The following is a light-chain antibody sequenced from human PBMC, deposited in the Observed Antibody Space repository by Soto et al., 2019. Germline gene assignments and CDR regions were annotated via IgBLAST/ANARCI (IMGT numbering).Light chain of an antibody. J-gene: IGKJ4*01. V-gene: IGKV1-33*01. CDR2: DAS. Sequence: DIQMTQSPSSLSASVGDRVTITCQASQDTSNYLNWYQQKPGKAPNLLLFDASNMETGVRSRFSGSGSATDFTFTISSLQTEDIATYYCQQYDNLSLTFGGGTKVEIK. CDR1: QDTSNY. CDR3: QQYDNLSLT.